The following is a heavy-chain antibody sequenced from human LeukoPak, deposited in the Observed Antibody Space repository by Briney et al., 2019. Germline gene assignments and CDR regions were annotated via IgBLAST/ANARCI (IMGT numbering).Heavy chain of an antibody. CDR2: IYHSGST. CDR3: ARGDYTGYADY. CDR1: GYSISSGYY. J-gene: IGHJ4*02. V-gene: IGHV4-38-2*02. Sequence: PSETLSLTCTVSGYSISSGYYWGWIRQPPGKGLEWIGSIYHSGSTYYNPSLKSRVTISVDTSKNQFSLKLISVTAADAAVYYCARGDYTGYADYWGQGTLVTVSS. D-gene: IGHD4-17*01.